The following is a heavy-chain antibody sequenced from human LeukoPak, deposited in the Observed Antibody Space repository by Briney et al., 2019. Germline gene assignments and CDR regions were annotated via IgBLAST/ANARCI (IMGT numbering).Heavy chain of an antibody. CDR2: ISAYNGNT. Sequence: KPGASVKVSCKASGYTFTSYGISWVRQAPGQGLEWMGWISAYNGNTNYAQKLQGRVTMTTDTSTSTAYMELRSLRSDDTAVYYCARDSSSWSYNWFDPWGQGTLVTVSS. CDR3: ARDSSSWSYNWFDP. V-gene: IGHV1-18*01. CDR1: GYTFTSYG. D-gene: IGHD6-13*01. J-gene: IGHJ5*02.